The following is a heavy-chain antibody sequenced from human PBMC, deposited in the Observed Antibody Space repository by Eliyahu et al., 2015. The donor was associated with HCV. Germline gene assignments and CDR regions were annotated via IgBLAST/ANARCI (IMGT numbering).Heavy chain of an antibody. J-gene: IGHJ4*02. D-gene: IGHD3-10*01. CDR1: GFXFGDYS. Sequence: EVQLVESGGGLVQPGKSLRLSCVGSGFXFGDYSMHWVRQVPGKGLQXVSGITYXGDSMGXVXSLKGRXTISRDNAKNSLYLQMNSLRPEDSALYYCVKDMDAFLWGRELKWGQGTLVTVSS. V-gene: IGHV3-9*01. CDR3: VKDMDAFLWGRELK. CDR2: ITYXGDSM.